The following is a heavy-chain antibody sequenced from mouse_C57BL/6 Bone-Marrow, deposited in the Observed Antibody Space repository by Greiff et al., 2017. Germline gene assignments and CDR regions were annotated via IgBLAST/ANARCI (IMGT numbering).Heavy chain of an antibody. D-gene: IGHD2-4*01. CDR1: GYTFTSYW. J-gene: IGHJ1*03. CDR3: ARGDYDGDFDV. CDR2: IDPSDSST. V-gene: IGHV1-69*01. Sequence: QVQLQQPGAELVMPGASVKLSCTASGYTFTSYWMHWVKQRPGQGLEWIGEIDPSDSSTNYNQKFKGKSTLTVDKSYSATYMQLSSLTSEDSAVYYCARGDYDGDFDVWGTGTTVTVSS.